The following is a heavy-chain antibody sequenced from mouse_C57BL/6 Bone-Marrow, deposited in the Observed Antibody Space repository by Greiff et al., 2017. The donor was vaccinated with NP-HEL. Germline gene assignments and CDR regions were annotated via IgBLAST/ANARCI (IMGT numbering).Heavy chain of an antibody. Sequence: QVQLKQSGAELVRPGTSVKMSCKASGYTFTNYWIGWAKQRPGHGLEWIGDIYPGGGYTNYNEKFKGKATLTADKSSSTAYMQFSSLTSEDSAIYYCARSELARGYFDYWGQGTTLTVSS. D-gene: IGHD4-1*01. CDR2: IYPGGGYT. CDR1: GYTFTNYW. V-gene: IGHV1-63*01. J-gene: IGHJ2*01. CDR3: ARSELARGYFDY.